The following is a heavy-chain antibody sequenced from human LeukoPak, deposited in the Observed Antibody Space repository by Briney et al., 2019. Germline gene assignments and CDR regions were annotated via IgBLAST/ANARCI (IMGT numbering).Heavy chain of an antibody. CDR2: ISYDGSNK. Sequence: GRSLRLSCAASGFTFSSYAMHWVRQAPGKGLEWVAVISYDGSNKYYADSVKGRFTISRDNSKNTLYLQMNSLRAEGTAVYYCARGGYTAHGLGYFDLWGRGTLVTVSS. CDR1: GFTFSSYA. J-gene: IGHJ2*01. D-gene: IGHD5-18*01. CDR3: ARGGYTAHGLGYFDL. V-gene: IGHV3-30-3*01.